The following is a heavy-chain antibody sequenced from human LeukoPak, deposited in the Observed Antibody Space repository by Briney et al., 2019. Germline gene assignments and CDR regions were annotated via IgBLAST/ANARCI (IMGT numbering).Heavy chain of an antibody. CDR3: ARAGSSGQTQDY. D-gene: IGHD3-22*01. V-gene: IGHV3-33*01. J-gene: IGHJ4*02. Sequence: QPGGSLRLSCAVSVFTFNNYGMHWVRQAPGKGLEWVAVIWYDGSNKYYADSVKGRFTISRDNSKNTLYLQMNSLRAEDTAVYYCARAGSSGQTQDYWGQGTLVTVSS. CDR1: VFTFNNYG. CDR2: IWYDGSNK.